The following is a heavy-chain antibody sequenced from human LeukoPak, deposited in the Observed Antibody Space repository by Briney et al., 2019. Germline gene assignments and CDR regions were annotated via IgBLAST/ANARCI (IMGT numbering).Heavy chain of an antibody. CDR2: IIPIFGTA. CDR3: ASRSSSTGAFDI. Sequence: SVKVSCKASGGTFSSYAISWVRQAPGQGLEWMGGIIPIFGTANYAQKFQGRVTITADESTSTAYMELSSLRSEDTAVYYCASRSSSTGAFDIWGQGTMVTVSS. V-gene: IGHV1-69*13. CDR1: GGTFSSYA. D-gene: IGHD6-13*01. J-gene: IGHJ3*02.